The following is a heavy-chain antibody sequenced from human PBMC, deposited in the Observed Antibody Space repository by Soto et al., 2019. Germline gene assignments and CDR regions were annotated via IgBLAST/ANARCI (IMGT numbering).Heavy chain of an antibody. Sequence: PSQTLSLTCAISGYSVSSNSAAWNWIRQSPSRGLEWLGRTYYRSKWYNDYAVSVKSRITINPDTSKNQFSLQLNSVTPEDTAVYYCARDFSGTGTTSTYNWFDPWGQGTLVTVSS. D-gene: IGHD1-1*01. CDR2: TYYRSKWYN. CDR3: ARDFSGTGTTSTYNWFDP. J-gene: IGHJ5*02. CDR1: GYSVSSNSAA. V-gene: IGHV6-1*01.